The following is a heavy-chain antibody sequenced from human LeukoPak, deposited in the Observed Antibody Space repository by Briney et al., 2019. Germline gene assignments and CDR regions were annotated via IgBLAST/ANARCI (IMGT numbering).Heavy chain of an antibody. CDR2: IWYDGSNK. Sequence: GRSLRLSCAASGFTFSSYGMHWVRQAPVKGLEWVAVIWYDGSNKYYADSVKGLFTISRDNSKNTLYLQMNSLRAEDTAVYYCARDRVANFFDYWGQGTLVTVSS. CDR3: ARDRVANFFDY. V-gene: IGHV3-33*01. CDR1: GFTFSSYG. D-gene: IGHD3-3*01. J-gene: IGHJ4*02.